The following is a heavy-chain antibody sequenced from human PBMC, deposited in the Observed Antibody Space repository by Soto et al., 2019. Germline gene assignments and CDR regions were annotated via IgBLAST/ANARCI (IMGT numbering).Heavy chain of an antibody. Sequence: SVKVSSKASGGTFSSYAISWVRQAPAQGLEWMGGIIPIFGTANYAQKFQGRVTITADKSTSTADMGLSSLRSEDTAVYYCAGYCSGGSCPTRYFYGMDVWGQGTTVSVSS. CDR1: GGTFSSYA. CDR3: AGYCSGGSCPTRYFYGMDV. CDR2: IIPIFGTA. V-gene: IGHV1-69*06. J-gene: IGHJ6*02. D-gene: IGHD2-15*01.